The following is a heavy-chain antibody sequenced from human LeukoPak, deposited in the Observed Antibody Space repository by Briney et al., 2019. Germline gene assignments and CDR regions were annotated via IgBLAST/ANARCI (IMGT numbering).Heavy chain of an antibody. CDR1: GGSSSGYY. D-gene: IGHD6-19*01. Sequence: SETLSLTCAVYGGSSSGYYWSWIRQPPGKGLEWIGEINHSGSTNYNPSLKSRVTISVDTSKNQFSLKLSSVTAADTAVYYCARGIAVAGTYVYWGQGTLVTVSS. J-gene: IGHJ4*02. V-gene: IGHV4-34*01. CDR2: INHSGST. CDR3: ARGIAVAGTYVY.